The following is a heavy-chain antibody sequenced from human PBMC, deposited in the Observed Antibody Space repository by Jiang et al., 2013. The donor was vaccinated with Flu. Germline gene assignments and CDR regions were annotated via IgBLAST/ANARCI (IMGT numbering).Heavy chain of an antibody. Sequence: GAEVKKPGASVKVSCKVSGYTLTELSMHWVRQAPGKGLEWMGGFDPEDGETIYAQKFQGRVTMTEDTSTDTAYMELGSLTSDDTAVYYCGRDHECTTNNCYLVPQWWGELTYWGQGNPGHRLL. J-gene: IGHJ4*02. CDR1: GYTLTELS. CDR2: FDPEDGET. CDR3: GRDHECTTNNCYLVPQWWGELTY. D-gene: IGHD2-2*01. V-gene: IGHV1-24*01.